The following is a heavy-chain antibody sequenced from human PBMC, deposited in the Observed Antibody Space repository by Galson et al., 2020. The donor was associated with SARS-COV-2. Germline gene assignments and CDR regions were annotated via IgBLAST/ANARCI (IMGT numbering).Heavy chain of an antibody. CDR3: PRDPAPLYGDNYYYGMDV. D-gene: IGHD4-17*01. CDR1: DGPMSSYY. Sequence: ETSETLSLTCSVSDGPMSSYYWSWIRQPPGKGLEWIGYIPYSGSANYNPSLRSRVTISVDLSKNQFSLKVTSVTAADTAVYYCPRDPAPLYGDNYYYGMDVWCRGTTVTVSS. V-gene: IGHV4-59*01. CDR2: IPYSGSA. J-gene: IGHJ6*02.